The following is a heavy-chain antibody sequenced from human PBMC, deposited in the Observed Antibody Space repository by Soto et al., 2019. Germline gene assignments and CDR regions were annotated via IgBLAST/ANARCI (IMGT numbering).Heavy chain of an antibody. J-gene: IGHJ4*02. V-gene: IGHV4-30-4*01. CDR3: AGEKGYISGPKNFDY. CDR2: IYDSGSS. CDR1: GASISSADYF. Sequence: ASETLSLTCTVSGASISSADYFWSWIRQSPGKGLEWIGYIYDSGSSYYNPSLKSRVTMSVDTSKNQFSLKLRSVTAADTAVYYCAGEKGYISGPKNFDYWGQGTLVTV. D-gene: IGHD5-12*01.